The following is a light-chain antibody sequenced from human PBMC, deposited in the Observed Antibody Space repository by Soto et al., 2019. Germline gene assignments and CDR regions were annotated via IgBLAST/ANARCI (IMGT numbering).Light chain of an antibody. CDR1: ESVSSN. CDR3: QQYERLWT. V-gene: IGKV3-15*01. Sequence: ENVLTQSPGTLYVSPGERATLTCRASESVSSNLAWYQQKPGQAPRLLIYGASNRGTGVPVRFSGSGSGTEFALTITSLQSEDFAIYYCQQYERLWTFGQGTKVDIK. CDR2: GAS. J-gene: IGKJ1*01.